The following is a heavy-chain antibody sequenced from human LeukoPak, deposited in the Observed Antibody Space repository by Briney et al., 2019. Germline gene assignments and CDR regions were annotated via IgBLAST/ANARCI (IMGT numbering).Heavy chain of an antibody. D-gene: IGHD6-6*01. CDR1: GYTFTGYY. V-gene: IGHV1-2*02. CDR3: AKEGEYSSSSGGTYYFDY. J-gene: IGHJ4*02. CDR2: INPNSDGT. Sequence: GASVKVSCKASGYTFTGYYIHWVRQAPGQGLKWMGWINPNSDGTNYAQEFQGRVTMTRDTSINTAYMDLRRLTSDDTAVYYCAKEGEYSSSSGGTYYFDYWGQGTLVTVSS.